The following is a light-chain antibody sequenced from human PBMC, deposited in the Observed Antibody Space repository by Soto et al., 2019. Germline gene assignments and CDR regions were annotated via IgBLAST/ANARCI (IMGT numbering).Light chain of an antibody. J-gene: IGLJ2*01. V-gene: IGLV4-69*01. CDR1: SGHSSYA. Sequence: QLVLTQSPSASASLGASVKLTCTRSSGHSSYAIAWHQQQPEKGPRYLMKLNSDGSHSKGDGIPDGFSGSSSGAERCLTSAALQSEDEAVYYCQTWRTGLRVFRGG. CDR2: LNSDGSH. CDR3: QTWRTGLRV.